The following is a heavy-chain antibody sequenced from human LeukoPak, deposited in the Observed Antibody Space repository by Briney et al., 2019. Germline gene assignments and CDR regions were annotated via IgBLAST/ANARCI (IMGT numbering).Heavy chain of an antibody. CDR1: GFTFSSYW. J-gene: IGHJ4*02. CDR2: IKQDGSEK. CDR3: ARTIWFGGSGFDY. V-gene: IGHV3-7*01. Sequence: GGSLRLSCAASGFTFSSYWMSWVRQAPGKGLEWVANIKQDGSEKYYVDSVKGRFTISRDNAKNSLYLQMNSLRAEDTAVYYCARTIWFGGSGFDYWGQGTLVTVSS. D-gene: IGHD3-10*01.